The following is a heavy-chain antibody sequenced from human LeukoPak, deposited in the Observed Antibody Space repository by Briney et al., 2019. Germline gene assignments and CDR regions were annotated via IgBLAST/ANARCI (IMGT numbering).Heavy chain of an antibody. Sequence: ASVKVSCKASGYTFTGYYMHWVRQAPGQGLEWMGRINPNSGGTNYAQKFQGRVTMTRDTSISTAYMELSRLRSDDTAVYYCARTGSGSSVGPYYFDYWGQGTLVTVSS. CDR2: INPNSGGT. D-gene: IGHD3-10*01. CDR1: GYTFTGYY. CDR3: ARTGSGSSVGPYYFDY. J-gene: IGHJ4*02. V-gene: IGHV1-2*02.